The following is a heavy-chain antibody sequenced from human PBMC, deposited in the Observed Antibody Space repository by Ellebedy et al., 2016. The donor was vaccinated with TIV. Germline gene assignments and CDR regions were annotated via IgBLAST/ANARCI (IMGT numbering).Heavy chain of an antibody. J-gene: IGHJ4*02. CDR3: ARDIPLDGVSSFDY. Sequence: GGSLRLSCAASGFTFDDYAMHWVRQAPGKGLEWVSGISWNSGSIGYADSVRGRFTISRDNAKKLVYLQMNSLRAEDTAIYYCARDIPLDGVSSFDYWGQGTLVTVSS. CDR1: GFTFDDYA. D-gene: IGHD3-10*01. V-gene: IGHV3-9*01. CDR2: ISWNSGSI.